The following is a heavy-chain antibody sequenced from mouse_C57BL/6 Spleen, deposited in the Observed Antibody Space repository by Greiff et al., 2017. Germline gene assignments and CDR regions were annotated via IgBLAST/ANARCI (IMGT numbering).Heavy chain of an antibody. CDR2: IWSDGST. CDR3: ARHSITTEMDY. V-gene: IGHV2-6-1*01. Sequence: VQLQQSGPGLVAPSQSLSITCTVSGFSLTSYGVHWVRQPPGTGLEWLVVIWSDGSTTYNSALKSRLSISKDNSKSQVFLKMNSLKNDDTAMYYCARHSITTEMDYWGQGTSVTVSS. J-gene: IGHJ4*01. D-gene: IGHD1-2*01. CDR1: GFSLTSYG.